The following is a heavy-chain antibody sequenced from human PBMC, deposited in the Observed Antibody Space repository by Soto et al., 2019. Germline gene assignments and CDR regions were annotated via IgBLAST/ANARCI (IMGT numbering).Heavy chain of an antibody. CDR2: INHSGST. CDR1: GGSFSGYY. D-gene: IGHD3-10*01. V-gene: IGHV4-34*01. Sequence: QVQLQQWGAGLLKPSETLSLTCAVYGGSFSGYYWSWIRQPPGKGLEWIGEINHSGSTNYNPSLKSRVTISVDTSKPQLSLKLSSVTAADTAVYYCARGPSMGWFDPWGQGTLVTVSS. CDR3: ARGPSMGWFDP. J-gene: IGHJ5*02.